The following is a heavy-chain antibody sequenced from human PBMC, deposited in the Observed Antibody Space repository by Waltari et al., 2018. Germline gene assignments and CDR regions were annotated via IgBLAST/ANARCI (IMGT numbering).Heavy chain of an antibody. Sequence: EVQLVGSVGGLFKPGGSLRLSCAASGFTFSSYTMNWVRQAPGKGLEWVSSISSGSSYIYYADSVKGRFTISRDNAKNSLYLQMNSLRVEDTAVYYCAREWGVMVGTAGFYFDYWGQGALVTVSS. CDR2: ISSGSSYI. CDR3: AREWGVMVGTAGFYFDY. CDR1: GFTFSSYT. D-gene: IGHD2-15*01. J-gene: IGHJ4*02. V-gene: IGHV3-21*01.